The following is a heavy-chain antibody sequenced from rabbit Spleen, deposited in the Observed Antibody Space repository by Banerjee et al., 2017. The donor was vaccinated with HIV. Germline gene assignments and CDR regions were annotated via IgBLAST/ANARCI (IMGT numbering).Heavy chain of an antibody. J-gene: IGHJ4*01. CDR3: ARDGGAAYGYAVNL. V-gene: IGHV1S45*01. Sequence: QEQLVESGGGLVQPEGSLTLTCKASGFSFSSGYYMCWVRQAPGKGPEWIACIYAGSGVTTYYASWAKGRFPISKTSSTTVTLQMTSLTAADTATYFCARDGGAAYGYAVNLWGQGTLVTVS. D-gene: IGHD6-1*01. CDR1: GFSFSSGYY. CDR2: IYAGSGVTT.